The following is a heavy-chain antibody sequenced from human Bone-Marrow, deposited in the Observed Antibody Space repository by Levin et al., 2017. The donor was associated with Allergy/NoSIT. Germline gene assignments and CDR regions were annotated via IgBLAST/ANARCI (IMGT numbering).Heavy chain of an antibody. Sequence: GESLKISCKGSGYSFTSYWIGWVRQMPGKGLEWMGIIYPGDSDTRYSPSFQGQVTISADKSISTAYLQWSSLKASDTAMYYCARFLGYCSSTSCYSDAFDIWGQGTMVTVSS. D-gene: IGHD2-2*01. CDR2: IYPGDSDT. J-gene: IGHJ3*02. V-gene: IGHV5-51*01. CDR3: ARFLGYCSSTSCYSDAFDI. CDR1: GYSFTSYW.